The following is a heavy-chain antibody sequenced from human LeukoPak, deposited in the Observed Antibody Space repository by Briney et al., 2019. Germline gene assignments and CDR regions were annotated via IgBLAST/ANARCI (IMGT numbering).Heavy chain of an antibody. V-gene: IGHV4-39*01. CDR2: IYYSGST. Sequence: SETLSLTCTVSGGSISGSGYYWGWIRQPPGKGLEWIGSIYYSGSTYYNPSLKSRVTISVDTSKNQFSLKLSSVTAADTAVYYCARPSGWFDHLFDYWGQGTLVTVSS. D-gene: IGHD3-10*01. CDR1: GGSISGSGYY. J-gene: IGHJ4*02. CDR3: ARPSGWFDHLFDY.